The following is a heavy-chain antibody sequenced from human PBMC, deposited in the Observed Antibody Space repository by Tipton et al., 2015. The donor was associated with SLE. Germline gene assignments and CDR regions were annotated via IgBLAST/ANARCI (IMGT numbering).Heavy chain of an antibody. CDR2: IFYTGST. Sequence: TLSLTCTVSDGSIRSTNYYWGWIRQPPGKGLEWIGSIFYTGSTYYNPSLKSRVTISIDTSKNQLSLKLNSVTAADTAVYYCARADYNLWYWGQGTLVTVSS. J-gene: IGHJ4*02. CDR1: DGSIRSTNYY. D-gene: IGHD4-11*01. CDR3: ARADYNLWY. V-gene: IGHV4-39*07.